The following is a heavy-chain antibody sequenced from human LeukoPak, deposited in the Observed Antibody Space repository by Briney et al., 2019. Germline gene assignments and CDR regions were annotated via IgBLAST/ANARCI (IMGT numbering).Heavy chain of an antibody. D-gene: IGHD5-18*01. CDR1: GGSISSYY. CDR3: AGVPAVQLWSYYFDY. CDR2: ISYSGST. V-gene: IGHV4-59*01. Sequence: PSETLSLTCTVSGGSISSYYWSWIRQPPGKGLEWIGYISYSGSTNYNPSLKSRVTISVDTSKNQFSLKLSSVTAADTAVYYCAGVPAVQLWSYYFDYWGQGTLVTVSS. J-gene: IGHJ4*02.